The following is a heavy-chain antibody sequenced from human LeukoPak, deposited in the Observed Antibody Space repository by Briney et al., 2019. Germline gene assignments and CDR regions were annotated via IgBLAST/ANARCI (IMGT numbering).Heavy chain of an antibody. Sequence: GGSLRLSCAASGFTFTSYAMTWVRQAPGKGLEWVSSISGSGDNSYYADSVKGRFTISRDNSKSKMSLQMNKLRVKATAVYYCAKEGFIGVGPGSVPGDYWGQGTLVTVSS. J-gene: IGHJ4*02. CDR2: ISGSGDNS. D-gene: IGHD2-2*01. CDR3: AKEGFIGVGPGSVPGDY. V-gene: IGHV3-23*01. CDR1: GFTFTSYA.